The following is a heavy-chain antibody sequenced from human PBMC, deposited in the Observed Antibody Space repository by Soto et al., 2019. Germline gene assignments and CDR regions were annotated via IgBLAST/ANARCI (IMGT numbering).Heavy chain of an antibody. CDR1: GYSFTSYS. Sequence: GTSVKLCCKASGYSFTSYSLQWVRQAPGQGLEWIGIINPSGGSTSYAQKFQGRVTMTRDTSTSTVYMELSSLRSEDTAVYYCARDRSMVLDVFDIWGHGTMVTVSS. CDR2: INPSGGST. V-gene: IGHV1-46*01. J-gene: IGHJ3*02. D-gene: IGHD3-10*01. CDR3: ARDRSMVLDVFDI.